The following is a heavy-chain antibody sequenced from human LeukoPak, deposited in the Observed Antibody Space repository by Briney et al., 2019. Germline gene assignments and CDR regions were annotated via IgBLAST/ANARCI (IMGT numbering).Heavy chain of an antibody. V-gene: IGHV3-7*01. J-gene: IGHJ4*02. Sequence: EGSLRLSCVVSGFTFSSYYMSWVRQAPGKGLEWVANIKQDGSEQNYVDSVKGRFTISRDNSKKSLFLQMDSLRVEDTATYYCVRRRVGRSGTFYDGDFWGQGTLVIVSS. D-gene: IGHD2/OR15-2a*01. CDR1: GFTFSSYY. CDR2: IKQDGSEQ. CDR3: VRRRVGRSGTFYDGDF.